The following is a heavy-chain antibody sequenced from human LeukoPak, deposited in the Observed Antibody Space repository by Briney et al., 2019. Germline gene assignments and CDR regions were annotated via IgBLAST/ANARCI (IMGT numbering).Heavy chain of an antibody. CDR2: INHSGST. CDR3: ARERVVGATSHFDY. V-gene: IGHV4-34*01. Sequence: PSETLSLTCAVYGGSFSGYYWSWIRQPPGKGLEGIGEINHSGSTNYNPSLKSRVTISVDTSKNQFSLKLSSVTAADTAVYYCARERVVGATSHFDYWGQGTLVTVSS. D-gene: IGHD1-26*01. J-gene: IGHJ4*02. CDR1: GGSFSGYY.